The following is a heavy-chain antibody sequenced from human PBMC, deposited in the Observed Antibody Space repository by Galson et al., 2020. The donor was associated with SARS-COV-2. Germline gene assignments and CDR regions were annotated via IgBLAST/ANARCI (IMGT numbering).Heavy chain of an antibody. D-gene: IGHD3-16*02. Sequence: ASVKVSCKASGYTFTGYYMHWVRQAPGQGLEWMGWINPNSGGTNYAQKFQGRVTMTRDTSISTAYMELSRLRSDDTAVYYCARGGVMITFGGGIVIPFDYWGQGTLVTVSS. J-gene: IGHJ4*02. CDR1: GYTFTGYY. CDR2: INPNSGGT. V-gene: IGHV1-2*02. CDR3: ARGGVMITFGGGIVIPFDY.